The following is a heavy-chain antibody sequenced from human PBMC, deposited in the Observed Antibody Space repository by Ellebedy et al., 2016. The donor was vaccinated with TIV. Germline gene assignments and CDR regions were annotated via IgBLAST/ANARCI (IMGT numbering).Heavy chain of an antibody. D-gene: IGHD3-10*01. J-gene: IGHJ6*02. CDR2: IYYSGST. CDR1: GGSISSYY. V-gene: IGHV4-59*01. CDR3: ARDLYLNRFGVGGMDV. Sequence: MPSETLSLTCTVSGGSISSYYWSWIRQPPGKGLEWIGYIYYSGSTNYNPSLKSRVTISVDTSKNQSSLKLSSVTAADTAVYYCARDLYLNRFGVGGMDVWGQGTTVTVSS.